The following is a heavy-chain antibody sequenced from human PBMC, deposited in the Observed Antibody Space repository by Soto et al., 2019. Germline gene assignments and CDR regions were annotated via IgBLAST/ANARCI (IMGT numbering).Heavy chain of an antibody. J-gene: IGHJ4*02. CDR3: ARADLPYYYDSSGPFDY. Sequence: ASVKVSCKASGYTFTNYAMHWVRQAPGQRLEWMGWINAGNGNTMYSQKFQDRITIARDTSASTVYMELSSLGSEDTAVYYCARADLPYYYDSSGPFDYWGQGTLVTVSS. CDR1: GYTFTNYA. CDR2: INAGNGNT. V-gene: IGHV1-3*01. D-gene: IGHD3-22*01.